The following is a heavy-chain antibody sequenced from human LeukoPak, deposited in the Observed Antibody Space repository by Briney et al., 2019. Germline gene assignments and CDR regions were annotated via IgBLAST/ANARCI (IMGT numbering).Heavy chain of an antibody. CDR1: GFTLSSSA. J-gene: IGHJ4*02. CDR3: ARDPGGGYFDY. Sequence: PGRSLRLSCAASGFTLSSSAMHWVRQGPGKGLEWVAILSIDGTNTYYTDSVKGRFTIARDNSKNTLFLQMNSLRPEDTAMYYCARDPGGGYFDYWGQGTLVTASS. V-gene: IGHV3-30-3*01. CDR2: LSIDGTNT. D-gene: IGHD2-15*01.